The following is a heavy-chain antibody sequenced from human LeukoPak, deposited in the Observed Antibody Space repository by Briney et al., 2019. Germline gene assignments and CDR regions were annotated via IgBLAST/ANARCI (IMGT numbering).Heavy chain of an antibody. CDR2: INHSGST. J-gene: IGHJ4*02. V-gene: IGHV4-34*01. CDR3: ASRRGLPAARRGSHFDY. Sequence: SETLSLTCAVYGGSFSGYYWSWIRQPPGKGLEWIGEINHSGSTNYNPSLKSRVTISVDTSKNQFSLKLSSVTAADTAVYYCASRRGLPAARRGSHFDYWGQGTLVTVSS. CDR1: GGSFSGYY. D-gene: IGHD2-2*01.